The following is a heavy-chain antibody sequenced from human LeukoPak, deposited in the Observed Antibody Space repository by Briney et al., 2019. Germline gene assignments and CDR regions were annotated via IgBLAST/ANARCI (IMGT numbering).Heavy chain of an antibody. Sequence: GGSLRLSCSASGFTFSSFGMHWVRQAPGKGLEWVAVIWYDGSKKDFSDSVKGRFTISRDNSKNTVELQMNSLRAEDTAVYYCARGGMRQCLGSWGQGTLVTVSS. J-gene: IGHJ5*01. CDR3: ARGGMRQCLGS. CDR2: IWYDGSKK. D-gene: IGHD6-19*01. V-gene: IGHV3-33*01. CDR1: GFTFSSFG.